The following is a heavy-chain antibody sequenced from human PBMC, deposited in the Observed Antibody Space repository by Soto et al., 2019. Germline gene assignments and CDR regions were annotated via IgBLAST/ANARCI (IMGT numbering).Heavy chain of an antibody. CDR2: IDPYETGI. J-gene: IGHJ6*02. CDR3: ARGSEAYYYYYGMDV. CDR1: GFAFSSYW. V-gene: IGHV3-74*01. Sequence: PGGSLRLSCAASGFAFSSYWMHWVRQAPGKGLVWVSRIDPYETGINYTDSVKGRFTISRDNPKSTLYLQMNSVRAEDTGVYYCARGSEAYYYYYGMDVWGQGTTVTVSS.